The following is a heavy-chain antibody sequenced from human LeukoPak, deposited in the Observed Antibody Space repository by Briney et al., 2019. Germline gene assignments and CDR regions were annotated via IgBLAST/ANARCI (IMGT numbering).Heavy chain of an antibody. D-gene: IGHD2-2*01. Sequence: SETLSLTCTVSGGSISSSSYYWGWIRQPPGKGLEWIGSIYYSGSTNYNPSLKSRVTISVDTSKNQFSLKLSSVTAADTAVYYCARDCSSTSCYGLDPWGQGTLVTVSS. CDR2: IYYSGST. V-gene: IGHV4-39*07. J-gene: IGHJ5*02. CDR1: GGSISSSSYY. CDR3: ARDCSSTSCYGLDP.